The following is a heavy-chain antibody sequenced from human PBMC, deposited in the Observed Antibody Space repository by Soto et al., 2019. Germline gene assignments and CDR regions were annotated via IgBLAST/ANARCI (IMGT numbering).Heavy chain of an antibody. V-gene: IGHV4-59*08. Sequence: SETLSLTCSVSGGSTSSYYWSWIRQPPGKGLEWIGYIYYSGSTNYNPSLKSRVTISVDTSKNQFSLKLSSVTAADTAVYYCARSPQWEPPDYWGQGTLVTVSS. CDR1: GGSTSSYY. CDR3: ARSPQWEPPDY. J-gene: IGHJ4*02. D-gene: IGHD1-26*01. CDR2: IYYSGST.